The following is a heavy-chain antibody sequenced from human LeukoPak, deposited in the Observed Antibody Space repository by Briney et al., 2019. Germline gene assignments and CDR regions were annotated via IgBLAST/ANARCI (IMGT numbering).Heavy chain of an antibody. CDR3: ASPPSHCSGGSCYPATGVTYFDY. CDR1: GGTFSSYA. V-gene: IGHV1-69*01. CDR2: VIPIFGTA. D-gene: IGHD2-15*01. J-gene: IGHJ4*02. Sequence: GASVKVSCKASGGTFSSYAISWVRQAPRQGLEWMGGVIPIFGTANYAQKFQGRATITADESTSTAYMELSSLRSEDTAVYYCASPPSHCSGGSCYPATGVTYFDYWGQGTLVTVSS.